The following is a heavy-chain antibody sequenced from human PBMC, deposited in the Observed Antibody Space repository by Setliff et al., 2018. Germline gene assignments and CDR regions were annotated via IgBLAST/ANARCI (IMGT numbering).Heavy chain of an antibody. CDR3: ARAIRNWNFSHYYYYMDV. CDR2: ISFDGNNK. Sequence: PGGSLRLSCAASGFTFSSYGMHWVRQAPGKGLEWVAVISFDGNNKYYADSVKGRFTISRDNSKNTLYLQMNSLRAEDTAVYYCARAIRNWNFSHYYYYMDVWGKGTTVTVSS. CDR1: GFTFSSYG. V-gene: IGHV3-30*06. J-gene: IGHJ6*03. D-gene: IGHD1-7*01.